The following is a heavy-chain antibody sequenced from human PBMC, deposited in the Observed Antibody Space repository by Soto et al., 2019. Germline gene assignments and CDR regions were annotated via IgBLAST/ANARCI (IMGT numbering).Heavy chain of an antibody. Sequence: QVQLVESGGGVVQPGRSLRLSCAASGFTFSSYGMHWVRQAPGKGLEWVAVIWYDGSNKYYADSVKGRFTISRDNSKNTLYLQMHSLRAEDTAVYYCARDPGDASAFDIWGQGTMVTVSS. J-gene: IGHJ3*02. CDR3: ARDPGDASAFDI. D-gene: IGHD4-17*01. V-gene: IGHV3-33*01. CDR2: IWYDGSNK. CDR1: GFTFSSYG.